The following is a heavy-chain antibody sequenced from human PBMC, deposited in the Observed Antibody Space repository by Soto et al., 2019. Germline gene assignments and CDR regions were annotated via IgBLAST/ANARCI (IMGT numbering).Heavy chain of an antibody. Sequence: SVKVSCKASGGTFSSYAISWVRQAPGQGLEWMGGIIPIFGTANYAQKFQGRVTITADESTSTAYMELSSLRSEDTAVYYCARDRDCSSTSCLRWFDPWGQGTLVTVSS. CDR3: ARDRDCSSTSCLRWFDP. CDR2: IIPIFGTA. CDR1: GGTFSSYA. D-gene: IGHD2-2*01. J-gene: IGHJ5*02. V-gene: IGHV1-69*13.